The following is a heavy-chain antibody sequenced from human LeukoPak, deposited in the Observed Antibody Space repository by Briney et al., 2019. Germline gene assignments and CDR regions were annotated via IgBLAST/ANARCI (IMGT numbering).Heavy chain of an antibody. D-gene: IGHD6-6*01. V-gene: IGHV3-48*02. J-gene: IGHJ4*02. CDR3: AMSMAGRPY. Sequence: GGSLRLSCVASAFTFSSQSMTWVRQAPGKGLEWVSYISSGSSTIYYADSVKGRFTISRDNAKNSLYLQMNSLRDEDTAVYYCAMSMAGRPYWGQGTLVTVSS. CDR2: ISSGSSTI. CDR1: AFTFSSQS.